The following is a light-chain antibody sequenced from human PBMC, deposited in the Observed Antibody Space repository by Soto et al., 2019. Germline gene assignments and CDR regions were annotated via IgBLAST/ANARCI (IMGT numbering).Light chain of an antibody. CDR1: QSVSSY. Sequence: EIVLTQSPATLSLSPGDRATLSCRASQSVSSYLAWYQQKPGQAPRLLIYDASNRATGIPARFSGSRSGTDFPLTITSLEPEDFAVYYCQQRSNWPSTFGGGTKVEIK. V-gene: IGKV3-11*01. J-gene: IGKJ4*01. CDR3: QQRSNWPST. CDR2: DAS.